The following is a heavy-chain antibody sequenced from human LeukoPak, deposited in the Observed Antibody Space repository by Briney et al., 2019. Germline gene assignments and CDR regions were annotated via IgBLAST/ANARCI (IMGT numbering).Heavy chain of an antibody. CDR2: ISSSSSTI. D-gene: IGHD5-24*01. CDR1: GFTFSSYS. V-gene: IGHV3-48*01. CDR3: ARDHSRDGYNYAFDI. Sequence: GGSLRLSCAASGFTFSSYSMNWVRQAPGKGLEWVSYISSSSSTIYYADSVKGRFTISRDNAKNSLYLQMNSLRAEDTAVYYCARDHSRDGYNYAFDIWGQGTMVTVSS. J-gene: IGHJ3*02.